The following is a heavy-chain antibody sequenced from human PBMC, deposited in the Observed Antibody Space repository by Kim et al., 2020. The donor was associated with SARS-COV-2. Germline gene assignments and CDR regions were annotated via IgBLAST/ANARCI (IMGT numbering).Heavy chain of an antibody. Sequence: GGSLRLSCAASGFTFSSYAMHWVRQAPGKGLEWVAVISYDGSNKYYADSVKGRFTISRDNSKNTLYLQMNSLRAEDTAVYYCARDFDDSSGYYYEGGFFDYWGQGTLVTVSS. CDR3: ARDFDDSSGYYYEGGFFDY. J-gene: IGHJ4*02. D-gene: IGHD3-22*01. V-gene: IGHV3-30*04. CDR2: ISYDGSNK. CDR1: GFTFSSYA.